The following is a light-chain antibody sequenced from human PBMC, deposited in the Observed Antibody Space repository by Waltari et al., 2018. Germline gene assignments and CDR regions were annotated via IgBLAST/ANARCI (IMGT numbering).Light chain of an antibody. Sequence: SYELTQPLSVSVALGQTARITCGGHNLGSKNVHWYQQKPGQAPVLVIYSDSNRPSGIPERFSGSNSGNTATLTISRAQGGDEADYYCQVWDSSTVVFGGGTKLTVL. CDR3: QVWDSSTVV. V-gene: IGLV3-9*01. J-gene: IGLJ2*01. CDR1: NLGSKN. CDR2: SDS.